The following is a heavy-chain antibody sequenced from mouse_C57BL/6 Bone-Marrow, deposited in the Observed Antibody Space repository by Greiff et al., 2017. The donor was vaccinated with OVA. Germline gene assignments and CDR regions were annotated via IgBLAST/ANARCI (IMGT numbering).Heavy chain of an antibody. CDR2: INPNNGGT. D-gene: IGHD2-1*01. CDR1: GYTFTDYY. Sequence: EVQLQQSGPELVKPGASVKISCKASGYTFTDYYMNWVKQSHGKSLEWIGDINPNNGGTSYNQKFKGKATWTVDKSSSTAYMELRSLTSEDSAGYYGARSGIYYGNYDFDYWGQGTTLTVSS. V-gene: IGHV1-26*01. CDR3: ARSGIYYGNYDFDY. J-gene: IGHJ2*01.